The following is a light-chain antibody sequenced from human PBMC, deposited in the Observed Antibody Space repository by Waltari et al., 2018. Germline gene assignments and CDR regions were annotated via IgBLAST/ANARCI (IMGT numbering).Light chain of an antibody. V-gene: IGLV3-27*01. CDR2: KDN. CDR3: YSATDNNLE. J-gene: IGLJ3*02. CDR1: VLAQKS. Sequence: SYELTQPSSVSVSPGQTARITCSGDVLAQKSARWFQQKPGQAPVLLIYKDNERPSGIPERFSGSSSGTTVSLTISGAQVEDEADYYCYSATDNNLEFGGGTKLTVL.